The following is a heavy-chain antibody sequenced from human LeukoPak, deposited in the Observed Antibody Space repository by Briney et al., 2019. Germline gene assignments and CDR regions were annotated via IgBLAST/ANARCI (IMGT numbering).Heavy chain of an antibody. CDR1: GFTFSSYG. CDR2: IKQDGSEK. V-gene: IGHV3-7*01. CDR3: ARESCSGGSCYSVRYYYYGMDV. D-gene: IGHD2-15*01. Sequence: GGSLRLSCAASGFTFSSYGMHWVRQAPGKGLEWVANIKQDGSEKYYVDSVKGRFTISRDNAKNSLYLQMNSLRAEDTAVYYCARESCSGGSCYSVRYYYYGMDVWGQGTTVTVSS. J-gene: IGHJ6*02.